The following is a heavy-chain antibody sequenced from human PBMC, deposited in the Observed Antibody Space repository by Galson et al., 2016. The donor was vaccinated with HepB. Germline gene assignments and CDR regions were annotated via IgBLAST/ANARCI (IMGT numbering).Heavy chain of an antibody. Sequence: SLRLSCAVSGFSFSNYWMSWVRQAPGKGLEWVANIKQDGSEKYYVESVKGRFSIPRDSVENSLYLQMNSLRAEDTAVYYCARGGRHCSGASCYYYYGMDVWGQGTTVTVSS. CDR1: GFSFSNYW. D-gene: IGHD2-15*01. V-gene: IGHV3-7*01. CDR3: ARGGRHCSGASCYYYYGMDV. CDR2: IKQDGSEK. J-gene: IGHJ6*02.